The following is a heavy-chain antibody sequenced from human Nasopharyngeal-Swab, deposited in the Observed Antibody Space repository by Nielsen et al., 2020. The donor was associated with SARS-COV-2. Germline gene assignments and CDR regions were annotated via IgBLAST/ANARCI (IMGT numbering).Heavy chain of an antibody. CDR3: AREEREVTLEGGYYYYGMDV. CDR2: INTNTGNP. CDR1: GYTFTSYA. Sequence: ASVKVSCKASGYTFTSYAMNWVRQAPGQGLEWMGWINTNTGNPTYAQGFTGRFVFSLDTSVSTAYLQISSLKAEDTAVYYCAREEREVTLEGGYYYYGMDVWGQGTTVTVSS. V-gene: IGHV7-4-1*02. J-gene: IGHJ6*02. D-gene: IGHD3-10*01.